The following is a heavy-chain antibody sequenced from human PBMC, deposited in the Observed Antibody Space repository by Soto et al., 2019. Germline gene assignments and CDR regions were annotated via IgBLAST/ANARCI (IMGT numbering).Heavy chain of an antibody. CDR3: ARDHGYYDILTGLDDGTHFDY. CDR1: GYTFTSYY. CDR2: INPSGGST. J-gene: IGHJ4*02. V-gene: IGHV1-46*03. Sequence: ASVKVSCKASGYTFTSYYMHWVRQAPGQGLEWMGIINPSGGSTSYAQKFQGRVTMTRDTSTSTVYMELSSLRSEDTAVYYCARDHGYYDILTGLDDGTHFDYWGQGTLVTVSS. D-gene: IGHD3-9*01.